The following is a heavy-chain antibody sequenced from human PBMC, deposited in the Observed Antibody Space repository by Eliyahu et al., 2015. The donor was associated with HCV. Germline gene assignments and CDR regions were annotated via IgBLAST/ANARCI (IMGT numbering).Heavy chain of an antibody. CDR1: GXSITTYY. V-gene: IGHV4-59*01. Sequence: QVQLQESGPGLVKPSETLSLTCTXPGXSITTYYWSWIRQPPGKGLEWIGYXHYSGSTNYNPSLKSRVTISVDTSKNQFXLKLTSVTAADTAVYYCASGGGGIAVAGTGGWFDPWGQGTLVTVSS. D-gene: IGHD6-19*01. CDR2: XHYSGST. J-gene: IGHJ5*02. CDR3: ASGGGGIAVAGTGGWFDP.